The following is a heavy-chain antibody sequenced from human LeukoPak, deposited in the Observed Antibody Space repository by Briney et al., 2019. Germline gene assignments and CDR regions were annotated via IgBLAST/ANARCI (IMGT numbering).Heavy chain of an antibody. CDR1: GFTVSSNY. J-gene: IGHJ4*02. CDR2: IYSGGST. V-gene: IGHV3-53*01. CDR3: YSSGWYIGRYMADY. Sequence: PGGSLRLSCAASGFTVSSNYMSWVRQAPGKGLEWVSVIYSGGSTYYADSVKGRFTISRDNSKNTLYLQMNSLRAEDTAVYYSYSSGWYIGRYMADYWGQGTLVTVSS. D-gene: IGHD6-19*01.